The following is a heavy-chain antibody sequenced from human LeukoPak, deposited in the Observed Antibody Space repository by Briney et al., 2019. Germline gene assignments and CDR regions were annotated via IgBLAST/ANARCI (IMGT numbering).Heavy chain of an antibody. CDR3: TTVDYGDYDVSYYYMDV. D-gene: IGHD4-17*01. CDR1: GFTFSNAW. V-gene: IGHV3-15*01. Sequence: GGSLRLSCAASGFTFSNAWMRWVRQAPGKGLEWVGRIKSKTDGGTTDYAAPVKGRFTISRDDSKNTLYLQMNSLKTEDTALYYCTTVDYGDYDVSYYYMDVWGKGTTVTVSS. J-gene: IGHJ6*03. CDR2: IKSKTDGGTT.